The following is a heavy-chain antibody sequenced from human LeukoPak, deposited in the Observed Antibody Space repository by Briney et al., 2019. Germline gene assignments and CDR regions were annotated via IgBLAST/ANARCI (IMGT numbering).Heavy chain of an antibody. V-gene: IGHV1-2*02. CDR2: TNPNSGVT. CDR1: GYSFTGYY. J-gene: IGHJ5*02. Sequence: ASVKVSCKASGYSFTGYYIHWVRQAPGQGLEWMGWTNPNSGVTKYEQKFRGRVTMTRDTSTSTAYMGLSSLRSDDTAVYYCARGAVGYSGYDNWFDPWGQGTLVTVSS. D-gene: IGHD5-12*01. CDR3: ARGAVGYSGYDNWFDP.